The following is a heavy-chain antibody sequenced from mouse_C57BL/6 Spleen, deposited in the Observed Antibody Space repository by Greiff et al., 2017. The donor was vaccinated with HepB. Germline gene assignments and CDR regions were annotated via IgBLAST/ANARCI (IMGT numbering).Heavy chain of an antibody. D-gene: IGHD1-1*01. Sequence: QVHVKQPGAELVMPGASVKLSCKASGYTFTSYWMHWVKQRPGQGLEWIGEIDPSDSYTNYNQKFKGKSTLTVDKSSSTAYMQLSSLTSEDSAVYYCARSLYYGSRDYWGQGTTLTVSS. V-gene: IGHV1-69*01. CDR3: ARSLYYGSRDY. J-gene: IGHJ2*01. CDR1: GYTFTSYW. CDR2: IDPSDSYT.